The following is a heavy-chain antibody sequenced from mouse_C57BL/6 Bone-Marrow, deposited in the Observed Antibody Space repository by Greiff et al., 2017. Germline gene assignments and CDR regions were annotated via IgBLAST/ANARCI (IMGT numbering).Heavy chain of an antibody. V-gene: IGHV1-7*01. Sequence: QVQLMQSGAELAKPGASVKLSCTASGYTFTSYWMHWVKQRPGQGLEWIGYINPSSGYTKYNQKFKDKATLTADTSSSTAYMQLSSLTYEDSAVYYSARWDDGYCGGYWYFDVWGTGTTVTVSS. CDR2: INPSSGYT. CDR1: GYTFTSYW. CDR3: ARWDDGYCGGYWYFDV. J-gene: IGHJ1*03. D-gene: IGHD2-3*01.